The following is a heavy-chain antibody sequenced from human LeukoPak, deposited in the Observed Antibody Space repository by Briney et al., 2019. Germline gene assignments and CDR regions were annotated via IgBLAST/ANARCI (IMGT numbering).Heavy chain of an antibody. Sequence: GSLRLSCAASGFTFSSYSMNWVRQAPGKGLEWVSSISSSSSYIYYADSVKGRFTISRDNAKNSLYLQMNSLRAEDTAVYYCARDSQLPVLLWFGELLQRTHYYYGMDVWGQGTTVTVSS. J-gene: IGHJ6*02. CDR1: GFTFSSYS. CDR2: ISSSSSYI. V-gene: IGHV3-21*01. CDR3: ARDSQLPVLLWFGELLQRTHYYYGMDV. D-gene: IGHD3-10*01.